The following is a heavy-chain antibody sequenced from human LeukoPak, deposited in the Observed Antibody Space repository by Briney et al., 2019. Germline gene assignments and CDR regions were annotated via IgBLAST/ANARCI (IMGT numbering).Heavy chain of an antibody. Sequence: ASVKVSCKASAYTFTGYYMHWVRQAPGQGLEWMGWIDPNSGGTNYAQKFQGRVTMTRDTSISTAYMELSRLRSDDTAVYYCARDSTGATIEHYFDYWGQGTLVTVSS. CDR2: IDPNSGGT. V-gene: IGHV1-2*02. CDR1: AYTFTGYY. CDR3: ARDSTGATIEHYFDY. J-gene: IGHJ4*02. D-gene: IGHD5-12*01.